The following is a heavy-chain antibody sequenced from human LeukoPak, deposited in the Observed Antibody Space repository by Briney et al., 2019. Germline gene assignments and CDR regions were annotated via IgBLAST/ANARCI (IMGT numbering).Heavy chain of an antibody. D-gene: IGHD6-19*01. CDR1: GYTFTGYY. CDR2: INPNSGDT. Sequence: ASVKVSCKASGYTFTGYYMHWVRLAPGQGLEWMGWINPNSGDTSYAQKFQGRVTMTRDTSISTAYMELSRLRSDDTAVYYCARTVAGTWGPLDYWGQGTLVTVSS. V-gene: IGHV1-2*02. CDR3: ARTVAGTWGPLDY. J-gene: IGHJ4*02.